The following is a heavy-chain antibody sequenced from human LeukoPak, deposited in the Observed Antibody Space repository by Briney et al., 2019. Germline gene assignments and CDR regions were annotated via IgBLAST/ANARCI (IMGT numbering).Heavy chain of an antibody. CDR1: GYTFTSYY. D-gene: IGHD4-17*01. J-gene: IGHJ4*02. CDR2: INPSGGRT. Sequence: ASVKVSCKASGYTFTSYYVHWVRQAPGQGLEWMGIINPSGGRTSYAQKFQGRVSMTRDMSTSTVYMELSSLRSEDTAVYYCARSDLYGDYPPGKYWGQGTLVTVSS. V-gene: IGHV1-46*01. CDR3: ARSDLYGDYPPGKY.